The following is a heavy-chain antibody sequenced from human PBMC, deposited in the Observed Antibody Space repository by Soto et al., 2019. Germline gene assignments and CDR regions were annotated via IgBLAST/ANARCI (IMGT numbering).Heavy chain of an antibody. CDR1: GFSLSTSGMC. J-gene: IGHJ6*02. D-gene: IGHD3-10*01. Sequence: GSGPTLVNPTQTLTLTCTFSGFSLSTSGMCVSWIRRPPGKALEWLALIDWDDDKYYSTSLKTRLTISKDTSKNQVVLTMTNMDPVDTATYYCARGLWFGEYYYYGMDVWGQGTKVTGSS. CDR2: IDWDDDK. V-gene: IGHV2-70*01. CDR3: ARGLWFGEYYYYGMDV.